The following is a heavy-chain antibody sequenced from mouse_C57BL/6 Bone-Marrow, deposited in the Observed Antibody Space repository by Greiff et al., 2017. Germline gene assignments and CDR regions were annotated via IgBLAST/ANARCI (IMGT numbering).Heavy chain of an antibody. CDR2: ISSGGSYT. V-gene: IGHV5-6*02. CDR3: AGYYYGRGDY. Sequence: EVKLVESGGDLVKPGGSLKLSCAASGFTFSSYGMSWVRQTPDKRLEWVATISSGGSYTYYTDSVKGRFTISRDNAKNTLYLQMSSLKSEDTAMYYCAGYYYGRGDYWGQGTSVTVSS. J-gene: IGHJ4*01. D-gene: IGHD1-1*01. CDR1: GFTFSSYG.